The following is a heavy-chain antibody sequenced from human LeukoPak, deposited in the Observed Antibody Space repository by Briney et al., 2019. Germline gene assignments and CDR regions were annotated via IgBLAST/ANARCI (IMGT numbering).Heavy chain of an antibody. Sequence: GGSLRLSCAASGFTFSSYAMSWVRQAPGKGLEWVSAISGSGGSTYYADSVEGRFTISKDNSKNTLYLQMNSLRAEDTAVYYCATPPGVVVISPFDYWGQGTLVTVSS. CDR2: ISGSGGST. V-gene: IGHV3-23*01. J-gene: IGHJ4*02. CDR1: GFTFSSYA. CDR3: ATPPGVVVISPFDY. D-gene: IGHD3-22*01.